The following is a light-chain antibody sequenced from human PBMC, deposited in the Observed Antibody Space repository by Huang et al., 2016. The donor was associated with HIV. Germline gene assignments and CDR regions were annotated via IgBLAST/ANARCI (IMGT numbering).Light chain of an antibody. CDR2: AAS. CDR1: QDISTY. V-gene: IGKV1-27*01. CDR3: QKYNSAPRT. J-gene: IGKJ1*01. Sequence: DIQMTQSPSSLSASVGDTVTITCRASQDISTYLAWYQQKPGKVPKLLIYAASTLQSGVPSRFSGSGFGTAFTLTISSLQPDDFATYYCQKYNSAPRTFGQGTKVEVK.